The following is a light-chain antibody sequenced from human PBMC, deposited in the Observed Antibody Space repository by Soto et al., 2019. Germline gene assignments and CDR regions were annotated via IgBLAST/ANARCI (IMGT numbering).Light chain of an antibody. CDR3: QQRGNWPLT. J-gene: IGKJ4*01. CDR1: QNIYSY. V-gene: IGKV3-11*01. CDR2: DAS. Sequence: EIMLTQSPATLSLSPGERATLSCRASQNIYSYLVWYQQKPGQAPSLLIYDASNRATGIPARFSGSGSGTDFTLTISSLEPEDFAIYYCQQRGNWPLTFGGGTKVEIK.